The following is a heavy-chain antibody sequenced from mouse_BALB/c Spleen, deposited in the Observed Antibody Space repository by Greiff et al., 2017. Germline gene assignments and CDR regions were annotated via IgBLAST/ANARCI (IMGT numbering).Heavy chain of an antibody. J-gene: IGHJ4*01. CDR3: ARLGALYAMDY. CDR1: GFTFSSFG. Sequence: EVKLVESGGGLVQPGGSRKLSCAASGFTFSSFGMHWVRQAPEKGLEWVAYISSGSSTIYYADTVKGRFTISRDNPKNTLFLQMTSLRSEDTAMYDCARLGALYAMDYWGQGTSVTVSS. CDR2: ISSGSSTI. V-gene: IGHV5-17*02.